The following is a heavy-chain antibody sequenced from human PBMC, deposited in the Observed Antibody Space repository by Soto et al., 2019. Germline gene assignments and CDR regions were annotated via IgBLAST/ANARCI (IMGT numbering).Heavy chain of an antibody. CDR3: VRGRAVAGINDEAFDL. D-gene: IGHD6-19*01. V-gene: IGHV1-2*02. J-gene: IGHJ3*01. Sequence: QVQLVQSGAEVKKPGASVKVSCKASGYIFSDYYMHWVRQAPGQGLECMGWLNPNSGDTIYAQKFQGRVTVTGDPSISTAYMELSRLTSDDTAVYYCVRGRAVAGINDEAFDLWGQGTMVTVSS. CDR2: LNPNSGDT. CDR1: GYIFSDYY.